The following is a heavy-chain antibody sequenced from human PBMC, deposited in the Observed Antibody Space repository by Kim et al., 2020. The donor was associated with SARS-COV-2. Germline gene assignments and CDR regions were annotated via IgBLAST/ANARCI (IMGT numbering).Heavy chain of an antibody. CDR1: GFTFSSYA. V-gene: IGHV3-30*04. CDR2: ISYDGSNK. Sequence: GGSLRLSCAASGFTFSSYAMHWVRQAPGKGLEWVAVISYDGSNKYYADSVKGRFTISRDNSKNTLYLQMNSLRAEDTAVYYCASDLSSGDGPSGNGNLDYWGEGALVTVSS. CDR3: ASDLSSGDGPSGNGNLDY. D-gene: IGHD6-19*01. J-gene: IGHJ4*02.